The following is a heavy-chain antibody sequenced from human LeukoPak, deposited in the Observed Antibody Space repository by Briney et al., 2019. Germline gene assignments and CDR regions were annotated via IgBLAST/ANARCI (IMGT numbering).Heavy chain of an antibody. CDR2: IFYSGST. J-gene: IGHJ4*02. D-gene: IGHD3-22*01. CDR3: ARENYYDSSGFLD. V-gene: IGHV4-38-2*02. Sequence: PSETLSLTCTVSGYSISTGYYWGWVRQPPGKALEWIGNIFYSGSTYYSPSLKSRVTISVDTSKNQFSLKLSSVTAADTAVYYCARENYYDSSGFLDWGQGTLVTVSS. CDR1: GYSISTGYY.